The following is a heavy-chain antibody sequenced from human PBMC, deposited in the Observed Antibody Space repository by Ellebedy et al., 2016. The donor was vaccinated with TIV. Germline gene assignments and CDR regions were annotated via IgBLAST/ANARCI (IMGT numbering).Heavy chain of an antibody. CDR1: GGSISNYY. J-gene: IGHJ2*01. Sequence: MPSETLSLTCTISGGSISNYYWSWIRQPPGKGLEWIGYIYYSGSTNYNPSLKSRVTISEDPSKSQFSLKLSSVTAADTAVYYWARGGGSGYFDLWGRGTLVTVSS. V-gene: IGHV4-59*01. D-gene: IGHD3-16*01. CDR2: IYYSGST. CDR3: ARGGGSGYFDL.